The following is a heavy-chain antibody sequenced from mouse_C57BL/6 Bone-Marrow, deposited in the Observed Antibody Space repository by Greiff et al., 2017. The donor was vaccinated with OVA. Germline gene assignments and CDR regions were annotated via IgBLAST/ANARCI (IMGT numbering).Heavy chain of an antibody. V-gene: IGHV10-3*01. CDR1: GFTFNTYA. CDR3: VRARYYCSSDWFAY. Sequence: EVHLVESGGGLVQPKGSLKLSCAASGFTFNTYAMHWVRQAPGKGLEWVARIRSKSSNYATYYADSVKDRFTISRDDSQSMLYLQRNDLKTENTAMYYCVRARYYCSSDWFAYWGQGTLVTVSA. CDR2: IRSKSSNYAT. J-gene: IGHJ3*01. D-gene: IGHD1-1*01.